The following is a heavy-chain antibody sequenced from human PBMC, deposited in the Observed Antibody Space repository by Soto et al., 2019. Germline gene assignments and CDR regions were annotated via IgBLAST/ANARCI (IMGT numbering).Heavy chain of an antibody. D-gene: IGHD5-12*01. Sequence: SVKVSFNASGGTFSSYAISLVRHTPGQGLEWMGGIIPIFGTANYAQKFQGRVTITADESTSTAYMELSSLRSEHTAAYYCARERLSRVATLGMFDYWGQGTLVTVSS. J-gene: IGHJ4*02. CDR2: IIPIFGTA. V-gene: IGHV1-69*01. CDR3: ARERLSRVATLGMFDY. CDR1: GGTFSSYA.